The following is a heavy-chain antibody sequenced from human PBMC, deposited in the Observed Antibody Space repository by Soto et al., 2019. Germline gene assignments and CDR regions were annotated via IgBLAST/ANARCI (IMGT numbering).Heavy chain of an antibody. V-gene: IGHV3-33*01. Sequence: PGGSLRLACAASGVKLYNYGMDGVRKAPGKGLEWVAVIWNDGNGYYYANSVKGRFTISRDNSKNTLYLQMSSLRAEDTAVYYCARRQISPPTRGAASARGGMDVWGQGTTVTVSS. CDR2: IWNDGNGY. D-gene: IGHD6-13*01. CDR1: GVKLYNYG. J-gene: IGHJ6*02. CDR3: ARRQISPPTRGAASARGGMDV.